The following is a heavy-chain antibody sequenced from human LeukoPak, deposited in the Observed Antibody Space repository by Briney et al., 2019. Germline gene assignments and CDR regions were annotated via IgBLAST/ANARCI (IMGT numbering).Heavy chain of an antibody. CDR3: ARTYYYDSSGLTHDAFDI. CDR1: GFTFSSYW. CDR2: IKQDGSEK. V-gene: IGHV3-7*01. D-gene: IGHD3-22*01. Sequence: PGGSLRLSCAASGFTFSSYWMSWVRQAPGKGLEWVANIKQDGSEKYYVDSVKGRFTISRDNAKNSLYLQMNSLGAEDTAVYYCARTYYYDSSGLTHDAFDIWGQGTMVTVSS. J-gene: IGHJ3*02.